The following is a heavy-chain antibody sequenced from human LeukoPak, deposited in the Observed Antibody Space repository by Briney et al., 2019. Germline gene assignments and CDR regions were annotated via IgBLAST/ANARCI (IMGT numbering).Heavy chain of an antibody. CDR3: ARDNRYYDFWSGYYLNV. CDR2: IYHSGST. J-gene: IGHJ6*04. CDR1: GGSISSSSYY. Sequence: SETLSLTCTVSGGSISSSSYYWGWIRQPPGKGLEWIGSIYHSGSTYYNPSLKSRVTISVDTSKNQFSLKLSSVTAADTAVYYCARDNRYYDFWSGYYLNVWGKGTTVTVSS. D-gene: IGHD3-3*01. V-gene: IGHV4-39*07.